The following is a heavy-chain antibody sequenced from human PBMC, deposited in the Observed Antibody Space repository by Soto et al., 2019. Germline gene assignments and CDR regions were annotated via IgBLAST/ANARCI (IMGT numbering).Heavy chain of an antibody. CDR3: ARGARSMIVVVNSFDY. CDR2: ISAYNGNT. CDR1: GYTFTSYG. Sequence: GASVKVSCKASGYTFTSYGISWVRQAPGQGLEWMGWISAYNGNTNYAQKLQGRVTMTTDTSTSTAYMELRSLRSDDTAVYYCARGARSMIVVVNSFDYWGQGTLVTVSS. V-gene: IGHV1-18*04. D-gene: IGHD3-22*01. J-gene: IGHJ4*02.